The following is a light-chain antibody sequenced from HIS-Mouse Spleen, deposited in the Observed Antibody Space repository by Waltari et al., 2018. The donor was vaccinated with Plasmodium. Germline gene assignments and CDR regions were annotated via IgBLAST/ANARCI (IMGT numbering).Light chain of an antibody. CDR1: NIGRQS. V-gene: IGLV3-21*02. Sequence: SYVLTQPPSVSVAPGQTARTTCGGNNIGRQSGHWYQQNPGQAPVLVVYDDSDRPSGIPERFSGSNSGNTATLTISRVEAGDEADYYCQVWDSSSDHPVFGGGTKLTVL. J-gene: IGLJ2*01. CDR2: DDS. CDR3: QVWDSSSDHPV.